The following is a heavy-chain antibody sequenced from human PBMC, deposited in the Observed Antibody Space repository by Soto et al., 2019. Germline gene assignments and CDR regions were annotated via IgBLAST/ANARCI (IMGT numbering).Heavy chain of an antibody. CDR3: ASTQDYDFWSGPRMDV. Sequence: SETLSLTCAVSGGSISSGGYSWSWIRQPPGKGLEWIGYIYHSGSTYYNPSLKSRVTISVDRSKNQFSLKLSSVTAADTAVYYCASTQDYDFWSGPRMDVWGQGTTVTVSS. J-gene: IGHJ6*02. CDR2: IYHSGST. D-gene: IGHD3-3*01. V-gene: IGHV4-30-2*01. CDR1: GGSISSGGYS.